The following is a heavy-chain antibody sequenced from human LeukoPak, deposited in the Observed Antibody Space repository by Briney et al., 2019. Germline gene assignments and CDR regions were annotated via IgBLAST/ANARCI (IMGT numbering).Heavy chain of an antibody. V-gene: IGHV4-30-4*01. Sequence: NPSQTLSLTCTVSGGSISSGDYYWSWIRQPPGKGLEWIGYIYYSGSTYYNPSLKSRVTISVDTSKNQFSLKLSSVTAADTAVYYCARVPYYYDSSGYSVDAFDIWGQGTMVTVSS. D-gene: IGHD3-22*01. CDR2: IYYSGST. J-gene: IGHJ3*02. CDR3: ARVPYYYDSSGYSVDAFDI. CDR1: GGSISSGDYY.